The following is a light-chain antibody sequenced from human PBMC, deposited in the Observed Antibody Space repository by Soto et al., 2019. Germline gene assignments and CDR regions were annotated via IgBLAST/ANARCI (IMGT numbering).Light chain of an antibody. CDR3: QQYHSSPRT. CDR1: QSVSSSY. CDR2: GAS. Sequence: PVALSFSRWETATLVCMASQSVSSSYSAWYQQKPGQAPRLLIYGASSRATGIPDRFSGSGSGTDFTLTISRLQPEDFAVYYCQQYHSSPRTFGRGTKVDIK. J-gene: IGKJ4*01. V-gene: IGKV3-20*01.